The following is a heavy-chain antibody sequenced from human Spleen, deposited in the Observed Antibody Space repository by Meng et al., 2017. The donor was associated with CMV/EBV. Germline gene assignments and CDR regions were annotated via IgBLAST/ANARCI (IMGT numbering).Heavy chain of an antibody. CDR3: AREGLVADYGMDV. V-gene: IGHV3-21*01. CDR2: ITGSGDFI. D-gene: IGHD6-6*01. CDR1: GFPFSNYS. J-gene: IGHJ6*02. Sequence: GESLKISCAASGFPFSNYSVNWVRQAPGKGLEWVSSITGSGDFIYYANSVKGRFTISRDNAKNSLYLQRNSLRAEDTAVYYCAREGLVADYGMDVWGQGTTVTVSS.